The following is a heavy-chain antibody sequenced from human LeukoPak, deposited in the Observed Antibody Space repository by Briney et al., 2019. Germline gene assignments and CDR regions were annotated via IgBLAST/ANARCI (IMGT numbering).Heavy chain of an antibody. Sequence: SETLSLTCTVSGGSISSSSYYWGWIRQPPGKGLEWIGSIYHSGSTYYNPSLKSRVTISVDTSKNQFSLKLSSVTAADTAVYYCASYGRHYYDSSGSFFDYWGQGTLVTVSS. CDR3: ASYGRHYYDSSGSFFDY. D-gene: IGHD3-22*01. CDR1: GGSISSSSYY. J-gene: IGHJ4*02. CDR2: IYHSGST. V-gene: IGHV4-39*07.